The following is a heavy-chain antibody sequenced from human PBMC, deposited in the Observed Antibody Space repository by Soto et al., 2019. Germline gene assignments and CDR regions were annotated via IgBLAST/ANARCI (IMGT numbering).Heavy chain of an antibody. V-gene: IGHV3-48*01. Sequence: GGSLRLSCAASGFTFSSYSMNWVRQAPGKGLEWVSYISSSSTIYYADSVKGRFTISRDNAKNSLYLQMNSLRAEDTAVYYCASLRGRGYYAFDIWGQGTMVTVSS. CDR2: ISSSSTI. J-gene: IGHJ3*02. D-gene: IGHD3-22*01. CDR3: ASLRGRGYYAFDI. CDR1: GFTFSSYS.